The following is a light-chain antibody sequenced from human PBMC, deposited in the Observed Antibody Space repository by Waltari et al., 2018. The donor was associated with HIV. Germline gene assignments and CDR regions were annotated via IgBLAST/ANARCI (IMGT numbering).Light chain of an antibody. CDR1: QSVSSN. Sequence: EIVMTQSPVTLSVSPGERATLSCRASQSVSSNLAWYQQKPGQAPRLLIYGASARATGIPARLSGSGSGTEFTLTINSLQSEDFAVYYCQQYTNWPITFGQGTRLEIK. CDR3: QQYTNWPIT. J-gene: IGKJ5*01. V-gene: IGKV3-15*01. CDR2: GAS.